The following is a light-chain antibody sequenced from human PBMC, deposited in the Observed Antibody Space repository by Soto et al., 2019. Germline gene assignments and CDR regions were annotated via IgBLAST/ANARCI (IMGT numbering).Light chain of an antibody. V-gene: IGLV2-11*01. Sequence: QSALTQPASVSGSPGQSITISCTGTSSDVGGYNYVSWYQQHPGKAPKLIISDVTNRPSGVPDRFSGSKSGNTASLTISGLQADDEAEYYCCSYAGSYTLIFGGGTKVTVL. CDR1: SSDVGGYNY. J-gene: IGLJ2*01. CDR2: DVT. CDR3: CSYAGSYTLI.